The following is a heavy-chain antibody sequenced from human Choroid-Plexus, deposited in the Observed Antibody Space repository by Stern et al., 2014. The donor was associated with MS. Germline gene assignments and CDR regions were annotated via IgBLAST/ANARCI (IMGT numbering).Heavy chain of an antibody. CDR3: AKDRQYLTYFFDH. CDR2: GSYDGSNK. D-gene: IGHD2/OR15-2a*01. Sequence: VQLVDSGGGVVQPGRPLRLSCVASGFTFGSCAMHWVRQAPGKGLAWVAGGSYDGSNKYYADSVKGRFTISRDNSQNTLYMQMSSLRPEDTAVYYCAKDRQYLTYFFDHWGQGSLVTVSS. V-gene: IGHV3-30*18. J-gene: IGHJ5*02. CDR1: GFTFGSCA.